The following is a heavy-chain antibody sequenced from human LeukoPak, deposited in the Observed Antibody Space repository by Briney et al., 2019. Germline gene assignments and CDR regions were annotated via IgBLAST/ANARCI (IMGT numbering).Heavy chain of an antibody. CDR3: ARDVTYYYDSSTYSLDY. CDR2: LSGSGSTI. D-gene: IGHD3-22*01. CDR1: GFTFSSYS. Sequence: GGSPRLSCAASGFTFSSYSMSWVRQAPGKGPEWISYLSGSGSTIYYADSVKGRFTISRDNANNSLYLQMNSLRADDTAIYYCARDVTYYYDSSTYSLDYWGQGTLVTVSS. J-gene: IGHJ4*02. V-gene: IGHV3-48*01.